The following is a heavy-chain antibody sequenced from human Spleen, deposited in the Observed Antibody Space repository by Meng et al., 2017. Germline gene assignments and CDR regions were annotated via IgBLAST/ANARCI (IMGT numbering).Heavy chain of an antibody. Sequence: QGRLQQWGAGLLKPSEALSLTCAVYGGSFSGYYWSWIRQPPGKGLEWIGEINHSGSTNYNPSLKSRVTISVDTSKNQFSLKLSSVTAADTAVYYCARATAAAAKGRWFDPWGQGTLVTVSS. J-gene: IGHJ5*02. V-gene: IGHV4-34*01. CDR1: GGSFSGYY. CDR3: ARATAAAAKGRWFDP. D-gene: IGHD6-13*01. CDR2: INHSGST.